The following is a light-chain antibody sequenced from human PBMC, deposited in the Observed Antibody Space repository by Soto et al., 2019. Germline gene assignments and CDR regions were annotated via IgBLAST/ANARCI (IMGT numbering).Light chain of an antibody. Sequence: DIQMTQSPSTLSASVGDRVTITCRASQSISSWLAWYQQKPGKAPKLLIYKASSLESGVPSRFSGSGSGTEFTLTISSLQPDDFSTYYCQQYNSYPYTFGQGTKLEIK. CDR3: QQYNSYPYT. J-gene: IGKJ2*01. V-gene: IGKV1-5*03. CDR2: KAS. CDR1: QSISSW.